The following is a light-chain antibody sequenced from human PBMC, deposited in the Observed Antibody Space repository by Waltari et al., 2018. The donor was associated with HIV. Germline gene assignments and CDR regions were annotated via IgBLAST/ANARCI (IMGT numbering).Light chain of an antibody. CDR3: QSYDSSLSGSWV. Sequence: QSVLTQPPSVSGAPGQRVTISCTGSSSNIGAGYDVHWYQQLPGTAPKLLIYGNGNRPSGGADRFFGSKTATSAALAITGLQAEDEADYYCQSYDSSLSGSWVFGGGTKLTVL. J-gene: IGLJ3*02. CDR2: GNG. CDR1: SSNIGAGYD. V-gene: IGLV1-40*01.